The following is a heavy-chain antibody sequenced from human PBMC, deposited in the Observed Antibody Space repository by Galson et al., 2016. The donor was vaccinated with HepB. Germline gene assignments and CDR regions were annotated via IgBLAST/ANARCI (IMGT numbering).Heavy chain of an antibody. CDR2: IWYNGSNK. V-gene: IGHV3-33*01. J-gene: IGHJ4*02. D-gene: IGHD6-19*01. CDR1: GFTFSSYG. CDR3: AREDSQIAVAALDY. Sequence: SLRLSCAASGFTFSSYGMHWVRQAPGKGLEWVAVIWYNGSNKYCADSVKGRFTISRDNSKNTLCLHMNSLRAEDTAVYYCAREDSQIAVAALDYWGQGTLVTVSS.